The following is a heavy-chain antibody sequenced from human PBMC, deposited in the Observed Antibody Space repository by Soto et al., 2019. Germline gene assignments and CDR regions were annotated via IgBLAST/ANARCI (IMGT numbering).Heavy chain of an antibody. J-gene: IGHJ5*02. CDR1: GGSISSYY. Sequence: SETLSLTCTVSGGSISSYYWSWIRQPPGKGLEWIGYIYYSGSTNYNPSLKSRVTISVDTSTNQFSLKLSSVTAADTAGYYCARYSSSWYNWFDPWGQGTLVTVSS. D-gene: IGHD6-13*01. V-gene: IGHV4-59*01. CDR3: ARYSSSWYNWFDP. CDR2: IYYSGST.